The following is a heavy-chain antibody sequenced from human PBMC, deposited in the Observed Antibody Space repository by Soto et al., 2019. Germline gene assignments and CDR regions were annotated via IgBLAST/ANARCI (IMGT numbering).Heavy chain of an antibody. J-gene: IGHJ4*02. D-gene: IGHD3-10*01. CDR2: ISISGTYL. Sequence: PGGSLRLSCATSGFTFRIYAMNWVHQSPGKWLEWVSSISISGTYLHYADSVEGRFTISRDDAKNSVYLQMNSLRPDDTAVYYCPRAGNYHEFWGQGTLVMVSS. CDR3: PRAGNYHEF. V-gene: IGHV3-21*01. CDR1: GFTFRIYA.